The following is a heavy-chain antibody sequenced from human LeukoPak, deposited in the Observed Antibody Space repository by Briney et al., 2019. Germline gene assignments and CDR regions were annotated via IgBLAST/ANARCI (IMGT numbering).Heavy chain of an antibody. D-gene: IGHD5-24*01. CDR1: GGTFSSYA. J-gene: IGHJ4*02. CDR2: IIPILGIA. Sequence: EASVKVSCKASGGTFSSYAISWVRQAPGQGLEWMGRIIPILGIANYAQKFQGRVTITADKSTSTAYMELSSLRSEDTAVYYCARENMPTIGHLDYWGQGALVTVSS. V-gene: IGHV1-69*04. CDR3: ARENMPTIGHLDY.